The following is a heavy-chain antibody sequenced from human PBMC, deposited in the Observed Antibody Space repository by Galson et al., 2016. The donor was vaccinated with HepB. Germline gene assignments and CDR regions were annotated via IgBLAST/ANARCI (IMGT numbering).Heavy chain of an antibody. V-gene: IGHV4-59*01. CDR3: ARGGSGTYSQ. CDR1: GVSISSYY. CDR2: IHNSGST. Sequence: SETLSLTCTVTGVSISSYYWSWIRQPPGKGLEWIGYIHNSGSTNYNPSLKSRITMSVDTSKGQFSLKLTSVAAADTAVYYCARGGSGTYSQWGQGTLVTVSS. J-gene: IGHJ4*02. D-gene: IGHD1-26*01.